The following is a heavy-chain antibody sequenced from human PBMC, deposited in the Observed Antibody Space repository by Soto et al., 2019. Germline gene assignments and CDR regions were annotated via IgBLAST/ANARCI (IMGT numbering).Heavy chain of an antibody. CDR3: ATFVAAGGTIHYYYYMDV. CDR1: GYTLTELS. D-gene: IGHD6-13*01. CDR2: FDPEDGET. Sequence: GASVKVSCKVSGYTLTELSMHWVRQAPGKGLEWMGGFDPEDGETIYAQKLKGRVTMTEDTSTDTAYMELSSLRSEDTAVYYCATFVAAGGTIHYYYYMDVWGKGTTVTVSS. J-gene: IGHJ6*03. V-gene: IGHV1-24*01.